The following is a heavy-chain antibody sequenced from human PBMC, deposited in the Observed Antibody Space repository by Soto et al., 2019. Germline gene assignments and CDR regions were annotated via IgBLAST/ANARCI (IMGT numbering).Heavy chain of an antibody. CDR2: ISTYNGNT. J-gene: IGHJ4*02. D-gene: IGHD3-16*01. Sequence: QVQLVQSGAEVKKPGASVKVSCKASGYTFTSYDISWVRQAPGQGLEWMGWISTYNGNTNYAQKPQGRVTMTTDTPTSTASMQLRSLRSDDTAVYYRARGMGQPLDYWGQGTLVTVSS. CDR1: GYTFTSYD. V-gene: IGHV1-18*01. CDR3: ARGMGQPLDY.